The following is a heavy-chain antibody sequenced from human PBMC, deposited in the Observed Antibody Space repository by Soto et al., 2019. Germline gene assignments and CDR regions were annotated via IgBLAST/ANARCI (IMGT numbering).Heavy chain of an antibody. CDR1: GFTFSSYS. CDR2: ISSSSSYI. Sequence: EVQLVESGGGLVKPGGSLRRSCAASGFTFSSYSMNWVRQAPGKGLEWVSSISSSSSYIYYADSVKGPFTISRDITKNSLYLQMNGLRAEDTAVYYCAREPLRYYDFGSGSRDNWFDPWGQGTLVTVSS. CDR3: AREPLRYYDFGSGSRDNWFDP. D-gene: IGHD3-3*01. V-gene: IGHV3-21*01. J-gene: IGHJ5*02.